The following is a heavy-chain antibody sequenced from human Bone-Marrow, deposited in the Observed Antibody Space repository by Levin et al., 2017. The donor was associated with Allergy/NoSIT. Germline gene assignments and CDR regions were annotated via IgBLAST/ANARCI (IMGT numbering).Heavy chain of an antibody. V-gene: IGHV3-66*01. CDR2: IYSGGTT. CDR1: GFTVSNTY. Sequence: LSLTCVASGFTVSNTYMTWVRQAPGKGLEWVSLIYSGGTTLYADSVKGRFAISRDSSKNTMYLQMNSLRAEDTAVYYCARNPGANDWCRGQGTLVTVSS. D-gene: IGHD3-9*01. J-gene: IGHJ4*02. CDR3: ARNPGANDWC.